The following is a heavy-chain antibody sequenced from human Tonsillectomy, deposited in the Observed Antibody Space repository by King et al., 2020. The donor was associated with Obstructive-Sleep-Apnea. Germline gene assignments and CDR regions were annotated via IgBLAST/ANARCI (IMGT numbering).Heavy chain of an antibody. J-gene: IGHJ3*02. CDR3: ARGGRGYDFWGGYYRSFDAFDI. V-gene: IGHV3-11*06. CDR2: ISSSSSYT. Sequence: VQLVESGGGLVKPGGSLRLSCAASGFTFSDYYMSWIRQAPGKGLEWVSYISSSSSYTNYADSVKGRFTISRDNAKNSLYLQMNSLRAEDTAVYYCARGGRGYDFWGGYYRSFDAFDIWGQGTMVTVSS. CDR1: GFTFSDYY. D-gene: IGHD3-3*01.